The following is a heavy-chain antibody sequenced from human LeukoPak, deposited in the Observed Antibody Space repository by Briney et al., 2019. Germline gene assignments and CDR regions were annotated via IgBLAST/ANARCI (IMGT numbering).Heavy chain of an antibody. CDR2: IYYSGST. CDR1: GGSISSGDYY. CDR3: ARDEAAAGLDAFDI. Sequence: SETLSLTCTVSGGSISSGDYYWSWIRQPPGKGLEWIGYIYYSGSTYYNPSLKSRVTISVDTSKNQFSLKLSSVTAADTAVYYCARDEAAAGLDAFDIWGQGTMVTVSS. D-gene: IGHD6-13*01. V-gene: IGHV4-30-4*08. J-gene: IGHJ3*02.